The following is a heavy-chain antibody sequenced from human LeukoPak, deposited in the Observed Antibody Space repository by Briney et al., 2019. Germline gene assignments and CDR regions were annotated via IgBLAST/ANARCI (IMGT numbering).Heavy chain of an antibody. V-gene: IGHV3-64*01. CDR2: ISSNGGST. CDR1: GFTVSSYV. J-gene: IGHJ4*02. Sequence: PGGSLRLSCAASGFTVSSYVMHWVRQAPGKGLEYVSAISSNGGSTYYANSVKGRFTISRDNSKNTLYLQMGSLRAEDMAVYYCASSPHYDSSGFLDYWGQGTLVTVSS. CDR3: ASSPHYDSSGFLDY. D-gene: IGHD3-22*01.